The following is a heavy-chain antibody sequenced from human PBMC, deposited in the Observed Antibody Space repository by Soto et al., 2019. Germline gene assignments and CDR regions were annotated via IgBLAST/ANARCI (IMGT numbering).Heavy chain of an antibody. D-gene: IGHD1-1*01. CDR2: INSDGTTT. CDR3: ARVGTGYYYKDV. CDR1: GFTFSSYW. V-gene: IGHV3-74*01. J-gene: IGHJ6*03. Sequence: EVQLVESGGGLVQPGGSLRLSCAASGFTFSSYWMHWVRQAPGKGLVWVSRINSDGTTTTYADSVKGRFTISRDNAKKTLYVEMNSLRAGDTAVYYCARVGTGYYYKDVWGKGPRSPSP.